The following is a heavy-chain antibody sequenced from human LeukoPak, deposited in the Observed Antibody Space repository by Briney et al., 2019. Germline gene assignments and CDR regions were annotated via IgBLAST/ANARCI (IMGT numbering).Heavy chain of an antibody. V-gene: IGHV4-39*07. CDR1: GDSIDSVSYY. D-gene: IGHD1-26*01. Sequence: SETLSLTCSVSGDSIDSVSYYWGWIRQPPGKGLEWIADVNHSGSTNYNPSLKSRVIISVDTSKNQFSLKLSSVTDADTAVYYCARAREGATIDYWGQGTLVTVSS. CDR3: ARAREGATIDY. J-gene: IGHJ4*02. CDR2: VNHSGST.